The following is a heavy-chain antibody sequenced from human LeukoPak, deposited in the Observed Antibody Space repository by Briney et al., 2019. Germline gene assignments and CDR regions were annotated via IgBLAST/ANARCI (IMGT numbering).Heavy chain of an antibody. Sequence: SETLSLTCTVSGGSISSYYWSWIRQPPGKGLEWIGYIYYSGSTNYNPSLKSRVTISVDTSKNQFSLKLSSVTAADTAVYYCAREWIQYYDFWSGYPTSYYYYGMDVWGQGTTVTVSS. CDR1: GGSISSYY. J-gene: IGHJ6*02. V-gene: IGHV4-59*01. CDR3: AREWIQYYDFWSGYPTSYYYYGMDV. D-gene: IGHD3-3*01. CDR2: IYYSGST.